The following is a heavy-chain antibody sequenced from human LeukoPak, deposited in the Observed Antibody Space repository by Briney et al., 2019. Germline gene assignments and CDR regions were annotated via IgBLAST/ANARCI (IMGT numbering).Heavy chain of an antibody. V-gene: IGHV4-39*01. Sequence: SETLSLTCTVSRGSISSSTYYWGWIRQPPGKGLEWIGSIYYSGSTYYNPSLKSRVTISVDTSKNQFSLKLSSVTAADTAVYYCARLYGDRYFDLWGRGTLVTVSS. J-gene: IGHJ2*01. D-gene: IGHD4-17*01. CDR3: ARLYGDRYFDL. CDR2: IYYSGST. CDR1: RGSISSSTYY.